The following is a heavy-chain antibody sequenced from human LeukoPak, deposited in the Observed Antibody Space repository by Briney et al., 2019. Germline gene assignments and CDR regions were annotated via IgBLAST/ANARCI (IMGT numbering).Heavy chain of an antibody. D-gene: IGHD6-6*01. Sequence: PGGSLRLSCAASGFTFSSHSMNWVRQAPGKGLEWVSYISSSSSTIYYADSVKGRFTISRDNAKNSLYLQMNSLRAEDTAVYYCARDLEYSSSIFDYWGQGTLVTVSS. CDR3: ARDLEYSSSIFDY. CDR1: GFTFSSHS. V-gene: IGHV3-48*04. J-gene: IGHJ4*02. CDR2: ISSSSSTI.